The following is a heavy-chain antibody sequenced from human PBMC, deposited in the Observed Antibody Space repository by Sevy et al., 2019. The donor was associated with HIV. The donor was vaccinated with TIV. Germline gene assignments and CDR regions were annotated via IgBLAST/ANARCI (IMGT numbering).Heavy chain of an antibody. Sequence: ASVKVSCKASGYTFTSYYMHWVRQAPGQGLEWMGIINPSGGSTSYAQKFQGRVTMTRDTSTSTVYMELSSLRSEDTAVYYCALSRPFRVVLGGSGSPIDYWGQGTLVTVSS. D-gene: IGHD3-10*01. V-gene: IGHV1-46*03. J-gene: IGHJ4*02. CDR2: INPSGGST. CDR3: ALSRPFRVVLGGSGSPIDY. CDR1: GYTFTSYY.